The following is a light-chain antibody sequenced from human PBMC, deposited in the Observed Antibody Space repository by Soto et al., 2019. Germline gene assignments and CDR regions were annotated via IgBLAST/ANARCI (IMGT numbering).Light chain of an antibody. J-gene: IGLJ2*01. CDR3: GGWDDSLSGPV. V-gene: IGLV1-47*01. CDR1: SSNIGSNY. CDR2: RNN. Sequence: QSVLTQPPSASGTPGQRVNISCSGSSSNIGSNYVYWYRQFPGTAPKLLIQRNNQRPSGVPARFSGSKSGTSASLAISGLRSEDGGDYYCGGWDDSLSGPVFGGGTKVTVL.